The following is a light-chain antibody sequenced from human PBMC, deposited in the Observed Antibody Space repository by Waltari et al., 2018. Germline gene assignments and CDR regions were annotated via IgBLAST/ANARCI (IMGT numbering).Light chain of an antibody. CDR3: CSYAGTSTWV. Sequence: QSALTPSASVSGPPGQSITIPCTGTSSDVGRYNLLSWYQQHPGKAPKLMIYEGTQRPSGVSNRFSGSKSGNTASLTISGLQAEDEADYYCCSYAGTSTWVFGGGTKLTVL. CDR2: EGT. J-gene: IGLJ3*02. V-gene: IGLV2-23*01. CDR1: SSDVGRYNL.